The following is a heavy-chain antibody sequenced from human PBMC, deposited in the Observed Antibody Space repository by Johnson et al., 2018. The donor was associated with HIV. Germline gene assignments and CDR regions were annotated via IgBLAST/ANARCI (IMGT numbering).Heavy chain of an antibody. J-gene: IGHJ3*02. CDR3: AREVDAFDI. Sequence: QEQLVESGGGVVQPGKSLTLSCVGSGLSFSNFGIHWVRQAPGKGPEWVAVISYDGSTYYADSVKGRFTISRDNSKNTLYLQMNSLRAEDTAVYYCAREVDAFDIWGQGTLVTVSS. CDR1: GLSFSNFG. CDR2: ISYDGST. V-gene: IGHV3-30*03.